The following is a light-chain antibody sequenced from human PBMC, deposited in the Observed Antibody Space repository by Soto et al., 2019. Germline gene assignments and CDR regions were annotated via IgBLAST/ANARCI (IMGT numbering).Light chain of an antibody. Sequence: QSVLTQPPSVSGAPGQRVTISCIGSSSSGGSVYNVHWYQQRPGTAPRLLIYDNNKRPLGIPDRFSGSKSRTSATLGITGLLSGDEADYYCGTRDNSLSALYVFGPGTKLTVL. V-gene: IGLV1-51*01. J-gene: IGLJ1*01. CDR1: SSSGGSVYN. CDR2: DNN. CDR3: GTRDNSLSALYV.